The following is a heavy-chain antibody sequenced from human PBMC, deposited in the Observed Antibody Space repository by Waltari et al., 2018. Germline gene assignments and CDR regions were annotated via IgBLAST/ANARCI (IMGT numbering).Heavy chain of an antibody. Sequence: QVQLVQSGAEVKKPGSSVKVSCKASGGTFSSYAISWVRPAPGQGLEWMGGIIPIFGTANYAQKFQGRVTITADESTSTAYMELSSLRSEDTAVYYCARAKYYYDSSGYYFDAFDIWGQGTMVTVSS. V-gene: IGHV1-69*01. CDR3: ARAKYYYDSSGYYFDAFDI. D-gene: IGHD3-22*01. CDR2: IIPIFGTA. CDR1: GGTFSSYA. J-gene: IGHJ3*02.